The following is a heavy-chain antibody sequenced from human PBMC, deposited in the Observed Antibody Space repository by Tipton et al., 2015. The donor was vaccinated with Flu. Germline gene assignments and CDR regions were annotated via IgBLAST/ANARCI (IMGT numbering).Heavy chain of an antibody. J-gene: IGHJ4*02. D-gene: IGHD6-13*01. CDR3: ARVGSAAAGTN. V-gene: IGHV4-34*01. CDR2: INHSGST. Sequence: TLSLTCAVYGGSFSGYYWSWIRQPPGKGLEWIGEINHSGSTNYNPPLKSRVTISVDTSKNQFSLKLSSVTAADTAVYYCARVGSAAAGTNWGQGTLVTVSS. CDR1: GGSFSGYY.